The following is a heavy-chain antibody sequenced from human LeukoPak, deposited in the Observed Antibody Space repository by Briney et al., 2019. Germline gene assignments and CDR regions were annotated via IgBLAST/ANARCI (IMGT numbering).Heavy chain of an antibody. CDR3: ARMMLYGRGLNDY. CDR1: GYSFTSYW. V-gene: IGHV5-51*01. CDR2: IYPADSDI. D-gene: IGHD2-8*01. Sequence: GESLKTSCKASGYSFTSYWIGWVRQMPGKGLEWMGIIYPADSDIRYSPSFQGQVIISADKSISTAYLQWSSLKASDTAMYYCARMMLYGRGLNDYWGQGTLVTVSS. J-gene: IGHJ4*02.